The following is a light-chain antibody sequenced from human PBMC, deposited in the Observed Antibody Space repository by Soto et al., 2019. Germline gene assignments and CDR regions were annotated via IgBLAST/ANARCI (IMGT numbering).Light chain of an antibody. V-gene: IGLV2-14*01. CDR2: DVS. Sequence: QSALTQPASVSGSPGQSITISCTGTRSDVVGYNYVSWYQQHPGKAPKLMIYDVSNRHSGVSNRVSGYKSGNTASLTISGLQAEDEADYYSSSYTSSSTRGDVVFGGGTKLTVL. CDR3: SSYTSSSTRGDVV. CDR1: RSDVVGYNY. J-gene: IGLJ2*01.